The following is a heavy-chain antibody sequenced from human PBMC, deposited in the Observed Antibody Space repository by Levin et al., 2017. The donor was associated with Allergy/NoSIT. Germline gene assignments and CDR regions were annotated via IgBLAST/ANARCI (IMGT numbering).Heavy chain of an antibody. J-gene: IGHJ4*01. CDR2: ISSNSIYT. CDR1: GFSFSSNT. Sequence: RSGGSLRLSCAASGFSFSSNTMNWVRQAPGKGLEWVSSISSNSIYTYYADSVKGRFSISRDNAENSVYLQMNSLRAEDTAIYYCASDVMQTIGVYYFDHWGHGTLVTVSS. D-gene: IGHD2-8*01. CDR3: ASDVMQTIGVYYFDH. V-gene: IGHV3-21*01.